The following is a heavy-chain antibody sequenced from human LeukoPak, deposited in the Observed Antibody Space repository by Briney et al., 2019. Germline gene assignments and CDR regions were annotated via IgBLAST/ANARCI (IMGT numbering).Heavy chain of an antibody. CDR1: GYTFTSYY. J-gene: IGHJ5*02. CDR2: INPSGGST. D-gene: IGHD6-19*01. CDR3: ARSRYRVAVAGDNWFDP. Sequence: ASVKVSCKASGYTFTSYYMHWVRQAPGQALEWMGIINPSGGSTSYAQKFQGRVTMIRDMSTSTVYMELSSLRSEDTAVYYCARSRYRVAVAGDNWFDPWGQGTLVTVSS. V-gene: IGHV1-46*01.